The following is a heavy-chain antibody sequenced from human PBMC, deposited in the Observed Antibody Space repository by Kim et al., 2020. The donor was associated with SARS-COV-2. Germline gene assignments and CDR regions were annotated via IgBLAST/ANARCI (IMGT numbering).Heavy chain of an antibody. V-gene: IGHV4-34*01. CDR2: INHSGST. D-gene: IGHD1-26*01. CDR3: ARTRGYSGSPYFDY. CDR1: GGSFSGYY. J-gene: IGHJ4*02. Sequence: SETLSLTCAVYGGSFSGYYWSWIRQPPGKGLEWIGEINHSGSTNYNPSLKSRVTISVDTSKNQFSLKLSSVTAADTAVYYCARTRGYSGSPYFDYWGQGTLVTVSS.